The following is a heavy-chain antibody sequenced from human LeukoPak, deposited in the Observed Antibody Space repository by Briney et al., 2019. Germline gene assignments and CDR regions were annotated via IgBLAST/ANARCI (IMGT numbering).Heavy chain of an antibody. D-gene: IGHD4/OR15-4a*01. J-gene: IGHJ4*02. Sequence: SMRARFTISRDSSKNTLSLQMNSLRAEDTAVYYCAREVPSLDYWGQGTLVTVSS. CDR3: AREVPSLDY. V-gene: IGHV3-23*01.